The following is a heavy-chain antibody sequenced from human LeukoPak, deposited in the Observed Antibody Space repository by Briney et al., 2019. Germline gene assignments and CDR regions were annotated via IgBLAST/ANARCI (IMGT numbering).Heavy chain of an antibody. J-gene: IGHJ6*02. CDR2: ISGSGGST. Sequence: GGSLRLSCAASGVTFSSYAMSWVRQAPGKGLEWVSAISGSGGSTYYADSVKGRFTISRDNSKNTLYLQMNSLRAEDTAVYYCAKALTGGRYDTRHYYYYGMDVWGQGTTVTVSS. V-gene: IGHV3-23*01. D-gene: IGHD3-9*01. CDR1: GVTFSSYA. CDR3: AKALTGGRYDTRHYYYYGMDV.